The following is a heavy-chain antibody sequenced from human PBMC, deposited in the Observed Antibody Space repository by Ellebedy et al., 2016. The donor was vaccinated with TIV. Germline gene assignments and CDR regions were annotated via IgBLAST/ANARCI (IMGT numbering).Heavy chain of an antibody. Sequence: AASVKVSCKASGYTFTDYYIHWVRQAPGQGLAWMGIINPHVGTTTYSQTFQGRVTMTRDTSTSTVYMELSSLTPEDTAVYYCAREAILVSEEAFPFSMNYWGQGTLVTVSS. CDR1: GYTFTDYY. V-gene: IGHV1-46*01. D-gene: IGHD2/OR15-2a*01. J-gene: IGHJ4*02. CDR3: AREAILVSEEAFPFSMNY. CDR2: INPHVGTT.